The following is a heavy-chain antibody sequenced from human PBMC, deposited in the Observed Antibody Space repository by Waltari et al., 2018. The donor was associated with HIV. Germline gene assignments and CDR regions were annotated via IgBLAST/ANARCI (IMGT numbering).Heavy chain of an antibody. V-gene: IGHV4-39*02. D-gene: IGHD3-16*01. CDR3: ARLRFHSLYYFDS. Sequence: QLHLQESGPGLVKPSETLSLTCSVSGASISSSSYYWAWVRQPPGKGLEWIGAIYYSGPAYDNPSVKSRVSASLDASKNDLSLKLTSVTATDAALYYCARLRFHSLYYFDSWGPGILVTVSS. CDR1: GASISSSSYY. J-gene: IGHJ4*02. CDR2: IYYSGPA.